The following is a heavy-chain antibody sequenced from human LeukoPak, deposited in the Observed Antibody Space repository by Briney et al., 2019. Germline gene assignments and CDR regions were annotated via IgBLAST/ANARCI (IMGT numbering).Heavy chain of an antibody. J-gene: IGHJ5*02. V-gene: IGHV3-21*01. D-gene: IGHD6-13*01. CDR2: ISSSSSYI. CDR3: ARDQGSSSWPPPPWFDP. CDR1: GFTFSSYS. Sequence: GGSLRLSCAASGFTFSSYSMNWVRQAPGKGLEWVSSISSSSSYIYYADSVKGRFTISRDSAKNSLYLQMNSLRAEDTAVYYCARDQGSSSWPPPPWFDPWGQGTLVTVSS.